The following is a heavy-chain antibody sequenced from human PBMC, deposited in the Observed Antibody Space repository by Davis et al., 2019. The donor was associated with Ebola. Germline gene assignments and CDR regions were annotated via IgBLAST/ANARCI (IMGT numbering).Heavy chain of an antibody. D-gene: IGHD3-22*01. J-gene: IGHJ4*02. V-gene: IGHV3-11*06. CDR3: ARDPRGYDSSGTFDY. CDR1: GFTFSDYY. CDR2: IRSSSSYI. Sequence: PGGSLRLSCAASGFTFSDYYMSWIRQAPGKGLEWVSSIRSSSSYIYYADSVKGRFTISRDNAKNSLYLQMNSLRAEDTAVYYCARDPRGYDSSGTFDYWGQGTLVTVSS.